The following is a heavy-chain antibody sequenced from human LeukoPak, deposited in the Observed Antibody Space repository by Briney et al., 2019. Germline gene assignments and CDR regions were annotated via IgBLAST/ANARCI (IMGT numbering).Heavy chain of an antibody. CDR3: AREPKVAYYDFWSGSKADY. D-gene: IGHD3-3*01. CDR1: GGSISSGDYY. J-gene: IGHJ4*02. Sequence: SETLSLTCTVSGGSISSGDYYWSWVRQPPGKGLEWIGYIYYSGSTYYNPSLKSRVTISVDTSKNQFSLKLSSVTAADTAVYYCAREPKVAYYDFWSGSKADYWGQGTLVTVSS. V-gene: IGHV4-30-4*08. CDR2: IYYSGST.